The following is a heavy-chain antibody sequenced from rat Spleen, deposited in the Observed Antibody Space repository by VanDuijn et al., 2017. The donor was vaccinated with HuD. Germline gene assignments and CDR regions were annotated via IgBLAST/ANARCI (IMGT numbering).Heavy chain of an antibody. V-gene: IGHV3-1*01. CDR2: ISYSNST. J-gene: IGHJ4*01. Sequence: DVQLQESGPGLVKPSQSLSLTCSVTGYSITNNYWGWIRKFPGNKMEWIGHISYSNSTNYNPSLKSRISITRDTSKNQFFLKVNSVSTEDTATYYCARSRYNNYVMDAWGQGTSVTVSA. CDR1: GYSITNNY. D-gene: IGHD1-10*01. CDR3: ARSRYNNYVMDA.